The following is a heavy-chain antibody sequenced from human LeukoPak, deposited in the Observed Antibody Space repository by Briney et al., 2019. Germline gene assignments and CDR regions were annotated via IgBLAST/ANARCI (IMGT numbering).Heavy chain of an antibody. CDR2: IYYSGST. J-gene: IGHJ3*02. D-gene: IGHD2-21*02. CDR3: ARVAEHIVVVTAIRGNDAFDI. V-gene: IGHV4-39*07. CDR1: GGSISSSSYY. Sequence: SETLSLTCTVSGGSISSSSYYWGWIRQPPGKGLEWIGSIYYSGSTYYNPSLKSRVTISVDTSKNQFSLKLSSVTAADTAVYYCARVAEHIVVVTAIRGNDAFDIWGQGTMVTASS.